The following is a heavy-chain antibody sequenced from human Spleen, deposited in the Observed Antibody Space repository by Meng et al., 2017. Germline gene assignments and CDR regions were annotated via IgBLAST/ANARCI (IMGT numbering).Heavy chain of an antibody. CDR3: ARLHCSGGRCYSKPYNFDY. V-gene: IGHV1-46*01. CDR2: INPSDGST. CDR1: GYTFTSYY. Sequence: ASVKVSCKASGYTFTSYYIQWVRQAPGQGREWVGIINPSDGSTSYAQKFQGRVTVTRDKSTSTVYMELSGLRSEDTAVYYCARLHCSGGRCYSKPYNFDYWGQGTLVTVSS. D-gene: IGHD2-15*01. J-gene: IGHJ4*02.